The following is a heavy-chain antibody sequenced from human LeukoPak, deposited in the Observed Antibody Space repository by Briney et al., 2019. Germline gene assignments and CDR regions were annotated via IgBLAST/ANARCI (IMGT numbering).Heavy chain of an antibody. V-gene: IGHV1-18*01. D-gene: IGHD1-26*01. Sequence: GASVKVSCKASGYTFTSYGIIWVRQAPGQGLEWMGWISAYNGNTNYAQKLQGRVTMTTDTSTSTAYMELRSLRSDDTAVYYCARVPLSGSYSHAIDYWGQGTLVTVSS. CDR2: ISAYNGNT. CDR1: GYTFTSYG. J-gene: IGHJ4*02. CDR3: ARVPLSGSYSHAIDY.